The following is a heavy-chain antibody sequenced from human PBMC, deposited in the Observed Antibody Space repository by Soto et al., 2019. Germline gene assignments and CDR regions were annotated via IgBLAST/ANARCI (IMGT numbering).Heavy chain of an antibody. CDR3: ARALGGTMFRGPFDY. Sequence: PSETLSLTCAVSGGSISSGGYSWSWIRQPPGKGLEWIGYIYHSGSTYYNPSLKSRVTISVDRSKNQFSLKLSSVTAADTAVYYCARALGGTMFRGPFDYWGQETLVTVPS. CDR2: IYHSGST. CDR1: GGSISSGGYS. V-gene: IGHV4-30-2*01. J-gene: IGHJ4*02. D-gene: IGHD3-10*01.